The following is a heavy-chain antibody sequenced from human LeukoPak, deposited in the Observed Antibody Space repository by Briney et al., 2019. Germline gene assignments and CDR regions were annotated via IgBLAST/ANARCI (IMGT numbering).Heavy chain of an antibody. Sequence: ASVKVSCKASGYTSTSYYMHWVRQAPGQGLEWMGIINPSGGSTSYAQKFQGRVTITADESTSTAYMELSSLRSEDTAVYYCARAKFDGQQLVLFHWGQGTLVTVSS. J-gene: IGHJ4*02. D-gene: IGHD6-13*01. V-gene: IGHV1-46*01. CDR2: INPSGGST. CDR3: ARAKFDGQQLVLFH. CDR1: GYTSTSYY.